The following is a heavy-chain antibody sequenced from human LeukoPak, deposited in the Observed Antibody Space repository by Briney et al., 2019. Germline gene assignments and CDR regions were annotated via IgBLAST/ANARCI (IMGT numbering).Heavy chain of an antibody. J-gene: IGHJ4*02. CDR3: AGSDRSHYFDY. V-gene: IGHV4-61*02. Sequence: SQTLSLTXTVSGGSISSGSYYWSWIRQPAGKGLEWIGRIYTSGSTNYNPSLKIRVTISVDTSKNQFSLKLSSVTAADTAVCYCAGSDRSHYFDYWGQGTLVTVSS. D-gene: IGHD1-14*01. CDR2: IYTSGST. CDR1: GGSISSGSYY.